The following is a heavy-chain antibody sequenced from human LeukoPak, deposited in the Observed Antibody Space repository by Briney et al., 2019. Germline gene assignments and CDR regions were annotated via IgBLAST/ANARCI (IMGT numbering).Heavy chain of an antibody. CDR1: AFTFGEYA. Sequence: GGSLRLSCTASAFTFGEYAMSWVRQAPGKGREWEGFIRSKAYGGTTEYAASEKGRFTIPRDESKSIAYLQMNSLKTEDTAVYYCTREIAIPVQLERRSYYYYGMYVWGKGTTVTVSS. CDR3: TREIAIPVQLERRSYYYYGMYV. V-gene: IGHV3-49*04. D-gene: IGHD1-1*01. J-gene: IGHJ6*04. CDR2: IRSKAYGGTT.